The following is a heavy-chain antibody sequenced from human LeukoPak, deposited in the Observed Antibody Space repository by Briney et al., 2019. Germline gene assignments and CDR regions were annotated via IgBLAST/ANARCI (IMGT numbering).Heavy chain of an antibody. V-gene: IGHV4-30-2*01. J-gene: IGHJ6*03. CDR1: GGSISSGGYS. Sequence: PSQTLSLTCAVSGGSISSGGYSWSWIRQPPGKGLEWIGYIYHSGSTYYNPSLKSRVTISVDRSKNQFSLKLSSVTAADTAVYYCARGGYSSSWYSSYYYYYMDVWGKGTTVTVSS. D-gene: IGHD6-13*01. CDR2: IYHSGST. CDR3: ARGGYSSSWYSSYYYYYMDV.